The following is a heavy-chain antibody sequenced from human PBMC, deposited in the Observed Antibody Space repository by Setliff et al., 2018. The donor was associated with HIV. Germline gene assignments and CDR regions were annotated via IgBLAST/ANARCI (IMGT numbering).Heavy chain of an antibody. Sequence: SETLSLTCTVSGGSISSGGYYWSWIRQHPGKGLEWIGYIYYSGSTYYNPSLKSRVTISVDTSKNQFSLKLSSVTAADTAVYYCAREIPYSYGGRGHPLWGQGTLVTVSS. CDR1: GGSISSGGYY. CDR3: AREIPYSYGGRGHPL. D-gene: IGHD3-22*01. CDR2: IYYSGST. V-gene: IGHV4-31*03. J-gene: IGHJ4*02.